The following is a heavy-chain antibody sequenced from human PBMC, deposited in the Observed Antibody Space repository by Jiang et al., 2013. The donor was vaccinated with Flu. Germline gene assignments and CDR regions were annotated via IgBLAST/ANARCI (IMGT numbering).Heavy chain of an antibody. CDR1: GFTFSTYS. V-gene: IGHV3-48*02. CDR2: ISRSSSAI. Sequence: QLLESGGGLVQPGGSLRLSCAASGFTFSTYSMNWVRQAPGKGLEWVSYISRSSSAIYYADSVKGRFTISRDNARNSLYLQMNSLRDEDTAVYYCARDLRCTSTSCYVDYYYGMDVWG. J-gene: IGHJ6*02. CDR3: ARDLRCTSTSCYVDYYYGMDV. D-gene: IGHD2-2*01.